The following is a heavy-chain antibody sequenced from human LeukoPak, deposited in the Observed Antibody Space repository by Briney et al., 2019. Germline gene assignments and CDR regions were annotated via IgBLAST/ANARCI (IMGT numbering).Heavy chain of an antibody. D-gene: IGHD3-22*01. J-gene: IGHJ4*02. CDR3: ARVFLDSSGYYSR. CDR2: ITPTAAST. V-gene: IGHV1-46*01. CDR1: GYTFTSYY. Sequence: ASVKVSCKASGYTFTSYYMHWVRQAPGQGLEWIRIITPTAASTNYSQKFHRTLTMTRDTSTSTVYMELSSLTSEDTAVYYCARVFLDSSGYYSRWGQGTLVTVSS.